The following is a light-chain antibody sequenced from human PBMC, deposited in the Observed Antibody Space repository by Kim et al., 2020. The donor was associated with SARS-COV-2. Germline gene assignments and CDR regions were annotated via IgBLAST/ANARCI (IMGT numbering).Light chain of an antibody. J-gene: IGKJ2*01. CDR3: QQYVSSPYT. Sequence: SSPEETATLSCRASQTVNSNYVAWYQQKPGEAPRLLICGASRATGIPDRFSGSGSGTDFTLTISRLEPEDFAVYHCQQYVSSPYTFGQGTKLEI. CDR2: GAS. CDR1: QTVNSNY. V-gene: IGKV3-20*01.